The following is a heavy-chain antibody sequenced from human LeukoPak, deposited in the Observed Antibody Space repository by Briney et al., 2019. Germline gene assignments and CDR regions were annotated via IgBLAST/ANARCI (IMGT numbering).Heavy chain of an antibody. V-gene: IGHV1-46*01. CDR3: ARRGYSYGSLDY. J-gene: IGHJ4*02. D-gene: IGHD5-18*01. CDR1: GYTFTSYY. CDR2: INPSGGST. Sequence: ASVKVSCKASGYTFTSYYMHWVRQAPGQGLEWMGIINPSGGSTSYAQKFQGRVTMTRDTSTSTVYMELSSLRSEVTAVYYCARRGYSYGSLDYWGQGTLVTVSS.